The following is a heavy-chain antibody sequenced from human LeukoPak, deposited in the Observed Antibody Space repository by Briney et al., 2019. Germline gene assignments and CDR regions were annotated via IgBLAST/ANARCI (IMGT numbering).Heavy chain of an antibody. CDR1: GASISSSRSF. CDR3: ARPQLGSSAGYVDY. CDR2: IFSGGNT. V-gene: IGHV4-39*01. D-gene: IGHD3-9*01. J-gene: IGHJ4*02. Sequence: MTSETLSLTCTVSGASISSSRSFWGWIRQPPGKGLEWIVSIFSGGNTYYNPSLNSRVSISIDTSKNQFSLRLSSVTAADTAFYFCARPQLGSSAGYVDYWGQGILVTVSS.